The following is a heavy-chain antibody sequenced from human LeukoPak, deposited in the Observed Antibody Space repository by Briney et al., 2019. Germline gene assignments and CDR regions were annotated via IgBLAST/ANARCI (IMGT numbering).Heavy chain of an antibody. D-gene: IGHD6-19*01. CDR1: GFTVSSKY. Sequence: PGGSLRLSCAASGFTVSSKYMSWVRQAPGKGLEWVSVIYSGGSTYYADSVKGRFTISRDNSKNTLNLQMNSLRAEDTAVYYCARDQFTSPAVPGPYYYYYGMDVWGQGTTVTVSS. CDR3: ARDQFTSPAVPGPYYYYYGMDV. J-gene: IGHJ6*02. CDR2: IYSGGST. V-gene: IGHV3-53*01.